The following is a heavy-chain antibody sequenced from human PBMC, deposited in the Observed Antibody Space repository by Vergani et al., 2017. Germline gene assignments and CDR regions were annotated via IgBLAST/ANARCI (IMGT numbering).Heavy chain of an antibody. Sequence: QVQLVESGAGVVQPGRSLRLSCAASGFTFSSYAMHWVRQAPGKGLEWVAVISYDGSNKYYADSVQGRFTISRDNSKNTLYLQMNSLRAEDTAVYYCAREVWGSGWLIDYWGQGTLVTVSS. CDR2: ISYDGSNK. V-gene: IGHV3-30*04. CDR1: GFTFSSYA. J-gene: IGHJ4*02. D-gene: IGHD6-19*01. CDR3: AREVWGSGWLIDY.